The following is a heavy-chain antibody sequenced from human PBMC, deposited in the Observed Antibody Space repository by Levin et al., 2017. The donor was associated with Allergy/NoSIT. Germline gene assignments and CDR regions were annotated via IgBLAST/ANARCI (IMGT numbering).Heavy chain of an antibody. D-gene: IGHD3-3*01. V-gene: IGHV3-48*03. CDR1: GFTFSSYE. J-gene: IGHJ4*02. Sequence: GGSMRLSCAASGFTFSSYEMNWVRQAPGKGLEWVSYISSSGSTIYYADSVKGRFTISRDNAKNSLYLQMNSLRAEDTAVYYCARQLGNFWSGYNYFDYWGQGTLVTVSS. CDR3: ARQLGNFWSGYNYFDY. CDR2: ISSSGSTI.